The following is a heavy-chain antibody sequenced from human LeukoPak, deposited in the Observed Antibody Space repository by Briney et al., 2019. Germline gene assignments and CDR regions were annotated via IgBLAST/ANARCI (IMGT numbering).Heavy chain of an antibody. V-gene: IGHV4-39*01. Sequence: SETLSLTCTVSGGSISSYYWSWIRQPPGKGLEWIGSIYYSGSTYYNPSLKSRVTISVDTSKNQFSLKLSSVTAADTAVYYCARPHQGGGSHQRRAFDIWGQGTMVTVSS. CDR3: ARPHQGGGSHQRRAFDI. D-gene: IGHD3-16*01. CDR2: IYYSGST. CDR1: GGSISSYY. J-gene: IGHJ3*02.